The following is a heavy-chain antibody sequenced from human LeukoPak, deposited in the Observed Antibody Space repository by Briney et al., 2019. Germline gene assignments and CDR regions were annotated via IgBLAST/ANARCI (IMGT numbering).Heavy chain of an antibody. Sequence: GGSLRLSCAASGFTFSSYSMNWVRQAPGKGLEWVSSISSSSSYIYYADSVKGRFTIPRDNAKNSLYLQMDSLRAEDTAVYYCTRDVTSYGHFDSWGQGTLVTVAS. J-gene: IGHJ4*02. D-gene: IGHD3-16*01. CDR2: ISSSSSYI. CDR1: GFTFSSYS. CDR3: TRDVTSYGHFDS. V-gene: IGHV3-21*01.